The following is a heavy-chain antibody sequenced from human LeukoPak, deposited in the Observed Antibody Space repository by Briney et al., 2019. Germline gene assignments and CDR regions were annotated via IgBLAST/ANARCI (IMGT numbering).Heavy chain of an antibody. CDR2: IYTGGST. V-gene: IGHV3-53*01. J-gene: IGHJ5*02. Sequence: GGSLRLSCAASGFTVSRTYMSWVRQAPGKGLEWVSVIYTGGSTYYADSVKGRFTISRDNAKNTLYLQMNSLRAEDTAVYYCARAETSWGQGTLVTVSS. CDR1: GFTVSRTY. CDR3: ARAETS.